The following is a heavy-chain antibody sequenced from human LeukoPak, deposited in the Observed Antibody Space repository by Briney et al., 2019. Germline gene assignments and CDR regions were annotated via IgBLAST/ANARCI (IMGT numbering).Heavy chain of an antibody. CDR1: GGSISSYY. Sequence: PSETLSLTCTVSGGSISSYYWSWIRQPAGKGLEWIGRIYTSGSTNYNPSLKSRVTMSVDTSKNQFSLKLSSVTAADTAVYYCARRVYCTNGVCPPADYWGQGTLVTVSS. J-gene: IGHJ4*02. CDR3: ARRVYCTNGVCPPADY. V-gene: IGHV4-4*07. D-gene: IGHD2-8*01. CDR2: IYTSGST.